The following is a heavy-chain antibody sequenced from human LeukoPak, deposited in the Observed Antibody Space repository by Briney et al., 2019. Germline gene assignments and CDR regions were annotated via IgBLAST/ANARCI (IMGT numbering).Heavy chain of an antibody. CDR1: GGSISSGVYH. Sequence: PSETLSLTCTVSGGSISSGVYHWGRIRQSPGEGLEWIASIYYTGATYYNPSLKSRVAISLDTSKNQFSLKMESVTAADTAIYYCARDIPSGYHDHWGQGTLVTVSS. J-gene: IGHJ5*02. D-gene: IGHD3-3*01. CDR2: IYYTGAT. CDR3: ARDIPSGYHDH. V-gene: IGHV4-39*07.